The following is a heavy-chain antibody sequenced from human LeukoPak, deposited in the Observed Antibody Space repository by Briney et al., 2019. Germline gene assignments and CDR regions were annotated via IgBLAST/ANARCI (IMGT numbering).Heavy chain of an antibody. D-gene: IGHD6-19*01. V-gene: IGHV3-7*01. CDR1: AFTFSRHW. CDR3: ARTVPGHPDDYFDY. J-gene: IGHJ4*02. CDR2: MNQDGSAI. Sequence: PGGSLRLSCAASAFTFSRHWMSWVRQAPGKGLERVAHMNQDGSAIYSIDSVKGRFTISRDNDKNSLYLHMGGLTVADTAVYYCARTVPGHPDDYFDYWGQGTLVTVSS.